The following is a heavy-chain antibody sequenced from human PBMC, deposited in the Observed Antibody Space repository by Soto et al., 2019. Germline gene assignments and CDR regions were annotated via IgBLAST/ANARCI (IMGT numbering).Heavy chain of an antibody. CDR2: IFSNDEK. CDR3: ARIGQLLVVPYMDV. Sequence: SGPTLVNPTETLTLTCTVSGFSLSNARMGVSWIRQPPGKALEWPAHIFSNDEKSYSTSLKSRLTISKDTSKSQVVLSMTNMGPVDTATYYCARIGQLLVVPYMDVWGKGTTVTVSS. CDR1: GFSLSNARMG. D-gene: IGHD5-18*01. V-gene: IGHV2-26*01. J-gene: IGHJ6*03.